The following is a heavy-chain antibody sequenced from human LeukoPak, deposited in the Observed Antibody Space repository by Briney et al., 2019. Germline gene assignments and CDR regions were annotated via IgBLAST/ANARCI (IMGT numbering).Heavy chain of an antibody. J-gene: IGHJ4*02. D-gene: IGHD3-16*02. V-gene: IGHV1-2*02. CDR3: ARAYDYLWGSYRHSERFYFDY. CDR2: INPNSGGT. Sequence: ASVKVSCKASGYTFTSYYMHWVRQAPGQGLEWMGWINPNSGGTNYAQKFQGRVTMTRDTSISTAYMELSRLRSDDTAMYYCARAYDYLWGSYRHSERFYFDYWGQGILVTVSS. CDR1: GYTFTSYY.